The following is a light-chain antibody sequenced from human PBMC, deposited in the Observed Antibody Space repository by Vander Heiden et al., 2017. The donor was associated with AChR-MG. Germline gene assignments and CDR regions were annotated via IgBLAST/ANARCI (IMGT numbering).Light chain of an antibody. V-gene: IGKV1-NL1*01. Sequence: DIQMTQSPSSLSASVGDRVTITCRASQGISVSLAWYQQKPGKAPRLLLYTASRLESGVPSRFSGSGSGTDFTLTMSSLHPEDFATYYCQQHDSMPRTFGPETNAGIK. CDR1: QGISVS. CDR3: QQHDSMPRT. CDR2: TAS. J-gene: IGKJ1*01.